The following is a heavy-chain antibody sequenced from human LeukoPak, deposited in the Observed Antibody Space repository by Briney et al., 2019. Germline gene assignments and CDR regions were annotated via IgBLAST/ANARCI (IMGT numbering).Heavy chain of an antibody. V-gene: IGHV1-8*01. J-gene: IGHJ4*02. D-gene: IGHD3-22*01. Sequence: GAPVRISRKASGYTFTTYDINWGREATGHGLEWMGGMTPKSGNTGYAQKFQGRVTMTRNTSISTAYMELSSPRSEDTAVYYCARGQYYYDSSGSFPFDYWGQGTLVTVSS. CDR3: ARGQYYYDSSGSFPFDY. CDR1: GYTFTTYD. CDR2: MTPKSGNT.